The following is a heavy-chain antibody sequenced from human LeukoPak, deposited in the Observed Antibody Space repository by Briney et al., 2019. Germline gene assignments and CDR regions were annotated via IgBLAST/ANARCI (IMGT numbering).Heavy chain of an antibody. J-gene: IGHJ4*02. CDR2: ISGSGGST. D-gene: IGHD1-1*01. V-gene: IGHV3-23*01. CDR1: GFTFSSYA. CDR3: AKDMTGTTISSYFDY. Sequence: GGSLRLSCAASGFTFSSYAMSWVRQAPGKGLEWVSAISGSGGSTYYADSVKGRFTISRDNSKNTLYLQMNSLRAEDTAVYYCAKDMTGTTISSYFDYCGQGTLVTVSS.